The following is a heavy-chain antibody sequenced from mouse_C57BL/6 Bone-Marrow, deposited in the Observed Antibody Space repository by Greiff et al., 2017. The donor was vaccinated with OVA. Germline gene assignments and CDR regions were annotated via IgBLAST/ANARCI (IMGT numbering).Heavy chain of an antibody. CDR1: GFNIKDDY. CDR2: IDPENGDT. V-gene: IGHV14-4*01. J-gene: IGHJ2*01. Sequence: EVQGVESGAELVRPGASVKLSCTASGFNIKDDYMHWVKQRPEQGLEWIGWIDPENGDTEYASKFQGKATITADTSSNTAYLQLSSLTSEDTAVYYCSFYFDYWGQGTTLTVSS. CDR3: SFYFDY.